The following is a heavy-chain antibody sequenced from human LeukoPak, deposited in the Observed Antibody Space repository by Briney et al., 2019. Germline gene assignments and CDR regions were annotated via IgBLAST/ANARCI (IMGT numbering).Heavy chain of an antibody. Sequence: GGSLRLSCVASGFTFSSYEMNWVRQAPGKGLEWISYISTGGGTVHYADSVKGRFTISRDNAKNSLYLQMNSLTAEDTAVYFCARWNFGESESPFFYFYFGMDVWGQGTTVTVSS. CDR1: GFTFSSYE. D-gene: IGHD3-10*01. CDR3: ARWNFGESESPFFYFYFGMDV. CDR2: ISTGGGTV. J-gene: IGHJ6*02. V-gene: IGHV3-48*03.